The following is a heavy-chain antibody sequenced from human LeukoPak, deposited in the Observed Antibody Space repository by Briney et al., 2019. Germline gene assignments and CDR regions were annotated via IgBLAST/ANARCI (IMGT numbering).Heavy chain of an antibody. D-gene: IGHD6-13*01. CDR1: GFTFSSYA. CDR2: ISGSGGST. J-gene: IGHJ6*03. Sequence: GGSLRLSFAAPGFTFSSYAMSWVRQAPGKGLEWVSAISGSGGSTYYADSVKGRFTISRDNSKNTLYLQMNSLRAEDTAVYYCAKDLYSSSWSGGYYYYYYYMDVWGKGTTVTVSS. CDR3: AKDLYSSSWSGGYYYYYYYMDV. V-gene: IGHV3-23*01.